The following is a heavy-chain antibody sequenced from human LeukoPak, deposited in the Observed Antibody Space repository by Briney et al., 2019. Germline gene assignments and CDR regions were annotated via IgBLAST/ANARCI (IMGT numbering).Heavy chain of an antibody. CDR1: GFTFDDYA. D-gene: IGHD6-19*01. CDR3: AKARGTGWYFPLDY. J-gene: IGHJ4*02. V-gene: IGHV3-9*01. CDR2: ISWNSGGI. Sequence: PGRSLRLSCAASGFTFDDYAMHWVRQAPGKGLEWVSGISWNSGGIVYADSVKGRFTISRDNAKKSLYLQMNSLRDEDTAFYYCAKARGTGWYFPLDYWGQGTLVTVSS.